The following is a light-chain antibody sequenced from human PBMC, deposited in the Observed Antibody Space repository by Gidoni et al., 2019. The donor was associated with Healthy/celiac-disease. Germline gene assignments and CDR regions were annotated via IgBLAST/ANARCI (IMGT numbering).Light chain of an antibody. CDR3: QQYYSFPYT. CDR2: WAS. Sequence: DIVMHQSPDSLAVSLGERATINCKSSQSVLYSSTNNNYLAWYQHKPGQPPKLLIYWASTRESGVPDRFSGSASGTDFTLTISSLQAEDVAVYYCQQYYSFPYTFGQGTKLEIK. V-gene: IGKV4-1*01. CDR1: QSVLYSSTNNNY. J-gene: IGKJ2*01.